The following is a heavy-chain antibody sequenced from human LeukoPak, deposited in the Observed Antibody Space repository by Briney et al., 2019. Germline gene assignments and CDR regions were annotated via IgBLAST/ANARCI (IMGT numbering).Heavy chain of an antibody. Sequence: PSETLSLTCAVSGGSISSGGYSWSWIRQPPGKGLEWIGYIYYSGSTYYNPSLKSRVTISEDTSKNQFSLKLSSVTAADTAVYYCARSYQLLCVIDPWGQGTLVTVSS. V-gene: IGHV4-30-4*07. CDR1: GGSISSGGYS. CDR2: IYYSGST. CDR3: ARSYQLLCVIDP. J-gene: IGHJ5*02. D-gene: IGHD2-2*01.